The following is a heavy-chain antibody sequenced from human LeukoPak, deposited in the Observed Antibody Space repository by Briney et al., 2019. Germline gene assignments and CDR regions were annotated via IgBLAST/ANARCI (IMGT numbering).Heavy chain of an antibody. CDR3: ARIRSSAAPGFDY. V-gene: IGHV4-59*01. D-gene: IGHD6-13*01. J-gene: IGHJ4*02. CDR1: GGSISSYY. CDR2: IYYSGST. Sequence: SETLSLTCTVSGGSISSYYCSWIRQPPGKGLEWIGYIYYSGSTNYNPSLKSRVTISVDTSKNQFSLKLSSVTAADTAVYYCARIRSSAAPGFDYWGQGTLVTVSS.